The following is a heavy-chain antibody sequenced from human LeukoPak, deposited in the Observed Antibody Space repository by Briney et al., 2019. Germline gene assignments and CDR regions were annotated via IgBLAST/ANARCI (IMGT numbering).Heavy chain of an antibody. CDR2: ISATGVST. V-gene: IGHV3-23*01. Sequence: PGGSLRLSCAASGFTFSRYAMGWVRQATGGGLGWVSSISATGVSTYFAASVRGRFTISRDNSKNTQYLQMSSLRAEDTAVYYCAKGSGRYGSGSFSDSWGQGTLVTVSS. CDR1: GFTFSRYA. D-gene: IGHD3-10*01. CDR3: AKGSGRYGSGSFSDS. J-gene: IGHJ5*01.